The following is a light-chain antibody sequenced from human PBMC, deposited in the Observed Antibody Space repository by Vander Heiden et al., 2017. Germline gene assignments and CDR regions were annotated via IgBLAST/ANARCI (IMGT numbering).Light chain of an antibody. J-gene: IGKJ1*01. CDR2: DAS. CDR1: QSITTW. CDR3: QQYSIDSPT. Sequence: DIQMTTSPSTLSASVGDRVTITCRASQSITTWLAWYQQKPGQAPKLLIYDASNLQSGVPSRFSGSGSGTDFSLTISSLQPDDFATYYCQQYSIDSPTFGQGTKVEI. V-gene: IGKV1-5*01.